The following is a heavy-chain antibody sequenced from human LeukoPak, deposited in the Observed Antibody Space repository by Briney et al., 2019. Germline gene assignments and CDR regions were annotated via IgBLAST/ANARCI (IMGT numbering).Heavy chain of an antibody. V-gene: IGHV3-23*01. Sequence: PGGSLRLSCAASGFTFSDYYVSWIRQAPGKGLEWVSAISGSGGSTYYADSVKGRFTISRDNSKNTLYLQMNSLRAEDTAGYYCAKFRPSIVGATMGYFDYWGQGTLVTVSS. CDR3: AKFRPSIVGATMGYFDY. J-gene: IGHJ4*02. D-gene: IGHD1-26*01. CDR2: ISGSGGST. CDR1: GFTFSDYY.